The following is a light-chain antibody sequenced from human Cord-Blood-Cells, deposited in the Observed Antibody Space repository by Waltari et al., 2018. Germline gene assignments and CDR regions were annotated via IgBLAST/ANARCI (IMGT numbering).Light chain of an antibody. CDR1: SSDVGGYNY. CDR2: EVS. V-gene: IGLV2-8*01. CDR3: SSYAGSNNLV. J-gene: IGLJ2*01. Sequence: QSALTQPPSASGSPGQSVTISCTGTSSDVGGYNYVSWYQQHPAKAPKLMLYEVSQRPSGVPDLFSGSKSGNTASLTVSGLQAEDEADYYCSSYAGSNNLVFGGGTKLTVL.